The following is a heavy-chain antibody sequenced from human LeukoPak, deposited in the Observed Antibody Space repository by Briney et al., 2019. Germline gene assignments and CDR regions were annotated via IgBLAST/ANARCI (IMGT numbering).Heavy chain of an antibody. CDR3: AGHAGGIAARAKARYFDY. CDR2: IFHSGST. D-gene: IGHD6-13*01. J-gene: IGHJ4*02. Sequence: SGTLSLTCAVSGGSISSSWWSWVRQPPGKGLEWIGEIFHSGSTNYNPSLKSRVTISVDKSKNQFSLKLSSVTAADTAVYYCAGHAGGIAARAKARYFDYWGQGTLVTVSS. CDR1: GGSISSSW. V-gene: IGHV4-4*02.